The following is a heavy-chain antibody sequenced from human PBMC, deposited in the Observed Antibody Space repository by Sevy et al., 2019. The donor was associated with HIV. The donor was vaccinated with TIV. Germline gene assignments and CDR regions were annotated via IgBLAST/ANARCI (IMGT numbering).Heavy chain of an antibody. J-gene: IGHJ4*02. Sequence: GALRLSCAASGFSVNSNYMTWVRQAPGKGLEGVSVIYSDETTYHADSVKDRFTISRDNFKNMLYLQMSSLRAEDTAIYYCARGKSGYGYALNYWGQGTLVTVSS. CDR2: IYSDETT. V-gene: IGHV3-66*01. D-gene: IGHD5-18*01. CDR1: GFSVNSNY. CDR3: ARGKSGYGYALNY.